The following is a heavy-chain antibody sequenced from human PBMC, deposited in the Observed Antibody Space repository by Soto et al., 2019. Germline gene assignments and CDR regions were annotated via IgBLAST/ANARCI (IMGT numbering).Heavy chain of an antibody. CDR1: GGTFGSYS. CDR2: IIGIFGTA. D-gene: IGHD6-13*01. V-gene: IGHV1-69*06. Sequence: QVQLVQSGTEVKEPGSSVKVSCKASGGTFGSYSISWVRQAPGQGLEWMGGIIGIFGTANYAQKFQGRVTITADISTSTAYMELSSLRSEDTAVYYCARQQGTAAANDYWGQGTPVTVSS. CDR3: ARQQGTAAANDY. J-gene: IGHJ4*02.